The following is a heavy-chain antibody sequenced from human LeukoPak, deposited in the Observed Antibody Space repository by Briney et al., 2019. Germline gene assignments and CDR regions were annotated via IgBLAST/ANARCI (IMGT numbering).Heavy chain of an antibody. CDR1: GFTFSSYA. D-gene: IGHD3-16*02. CDR3: AKDMSRLGELSLSDY. V-gene: IGHV3-30*04. J-gene: IGHJ4*02. Sequence: GGSLRLSCAASGFTFSSYAMHWVRQAPGKGLEWVAVISYDGSNKYYADSVKGRFTVSRDNAKNSLYLQMNSLRAEDTALYYCAKDMSRLGELSLSDYWGQGTLVTVSS. CDR2: ISYDGSNK.